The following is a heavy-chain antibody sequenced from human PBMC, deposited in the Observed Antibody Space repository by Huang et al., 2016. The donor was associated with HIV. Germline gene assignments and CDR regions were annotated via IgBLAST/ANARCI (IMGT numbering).Heavy chain of an antibody. Sequence: QVQLVQSGAEMKKPGSSVKVSCTAPGGTFSSYGISWVRQAPGQGLEWMGGIFPICRRTEYAQKFQGRLTITADESTSTAYMELSSLRSKDSAIYFCARGVFDGVWSGDLLPHFYYMDVWGKGTTVTVSS. CDR2: IFPICRRT. J-gene: IGHJ6*03. V-gene: IGHV1-69*13. D-gene: IGHD3-10*01. CDR1: GGTFSSYG. CDR3: ARGVFDGVWSGDLLPHFYYMDV.